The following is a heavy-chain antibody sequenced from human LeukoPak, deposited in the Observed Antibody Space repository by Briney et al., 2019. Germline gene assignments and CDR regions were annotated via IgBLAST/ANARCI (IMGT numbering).Heavy chain of an antibody. V-gene: IGHV3-23*01. CDR3: ARGYSSSWYLD. CDR1: GFTFSSYA. D-gene: IGHD6-13*01. CDR2: IRGSGGYT. Sequence: PGGSLRLSCAASGFTFSSYAMSWVRQAPGQGLEWVSAIRGSGGYTYYADSVKGRFTISRDNAKKSLSLQMNSLRADDTAVYYCARGYSSSWYLDWGQGTLVTVSS. J-gene: IGHJ4*02.